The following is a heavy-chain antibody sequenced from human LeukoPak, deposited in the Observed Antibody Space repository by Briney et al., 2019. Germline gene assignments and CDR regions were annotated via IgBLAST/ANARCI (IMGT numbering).Heavy chain of an antibody. CDR1: GGSVINTNW. CDR3: ARSCSGGSCYYD. J-gene: IGHJ4*02. CDR2: VHLDGRT. V-gene: IGHV4-4*02. Sequence: SGTLSLTCGVSGGSVINTNWWTWVRQPPGKGLEWIGEVHLDGRTNYNPSLESRLTMSVDVSENQVSLKLTSVTAADTAVYYCARSCSGGSCYYDWGQGTLVTVSS. D-gene: IGHD2-15*01.